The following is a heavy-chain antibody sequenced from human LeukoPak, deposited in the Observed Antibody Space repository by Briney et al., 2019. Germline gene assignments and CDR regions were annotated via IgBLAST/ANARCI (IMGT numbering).Heavy chain of an antibody. CDR3: AREMEDTAMVYFDY. D-gene: IGHD5-18*01. CDR1: GFTFSGYA. V-gene: IGHV3-23*01. J-gene: IGHJ4*02. CDR2: ISGRGDNT. Sequence: GGSLRLSCAASGFTFSGYAMSWVRQAPGKGLEWVSGISGRGDNTYYADSAKGRFTISRDNSKNALFPQMNSLRAEDTAVYYCAREMEDTAMVYFDYWGEGTLVTVSS.